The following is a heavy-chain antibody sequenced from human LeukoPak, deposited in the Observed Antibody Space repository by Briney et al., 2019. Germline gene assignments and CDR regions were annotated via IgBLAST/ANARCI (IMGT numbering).Heavy chain of an antibody. D-gene: IGHD3-9*01. CDR3: AKATGNWYFDL. V-gene: IGHV3-9*01. CDR2: ISWNSGTR. Sequence: GGSLRLSCAASGFTFDDYAMHWVRQAPGKGLEWLSGISWNSGTRGYADSVKGRFTISRDNAKNSLYLQMNSLRPDDTAFYYCAKATGNWYFDLWGRGTPVTVSS. CDR1: GFTFDDYA. J-gene: IGHJ2*01.